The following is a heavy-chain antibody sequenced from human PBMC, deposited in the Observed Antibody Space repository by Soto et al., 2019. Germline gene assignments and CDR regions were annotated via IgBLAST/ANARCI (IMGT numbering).Heavy chain of an antibody. Sequence: QVQLQQWGAGLLKPSETLSLTCAVYGGSFSGYYWSWIRQPPGKGLEWIGEINHSGSTNYNPSLKSRVTISVDTSKNQFSLKLSSVTAADTAVYYCARGPTVNCSGGSCSGTGGERLFDYWGQGTLVTVSS. CDR2: INHSGST. D-gene: IGHD2-15*01. CDR3: ARGPTVNCSGGSCSGTGGERLFDY. CDR1: GGSFSGYY. V-gene: IGHV4-34*01. J-gene: IGHJ4*02.